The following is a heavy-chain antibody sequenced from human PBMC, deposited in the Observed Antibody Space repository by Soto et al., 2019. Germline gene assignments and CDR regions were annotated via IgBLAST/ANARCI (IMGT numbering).Heavy chain of an antibody. Sequence: PGGSLRLSCAASGFNFSDYYIHWIRRAPGKGLEWISYISGNGEIIQYAASARGRFAISRDNAENSVYLEMDSLRAEDTALYYCARDVDADFRTDFDYWGRGTLVTVSS. CDR1: GFNFSDYY. J-gene: IGHJ4*02. D-gene: IGHD4-17*01. CDR3: ARDVDADFRTDFDY. CDR2: ISGNGEII. V-gene: IGHV3-11*01.